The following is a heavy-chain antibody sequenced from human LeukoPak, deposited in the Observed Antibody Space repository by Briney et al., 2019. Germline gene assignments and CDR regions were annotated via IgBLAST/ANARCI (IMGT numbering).Heavy chain of an antibody. CDR2: IYPGDSDT. J-gene: IGHJ4*02. V-gene: IGHV5-51*01. CDR1: GYSFTSYW. CDR3: ARLSGRRRDGYNGDY. Sequence: GESLKISCKGSGYSFTSYWIGWVRQMPGKGLEWMGIIYPGDSDTRYSPSFQGQVTISADKSISTAYLQWSSLKASDTAMYYCARLSGRRRDGYNGDYWGQGTLVTVSS. D-gene: IGHD5-24*01.